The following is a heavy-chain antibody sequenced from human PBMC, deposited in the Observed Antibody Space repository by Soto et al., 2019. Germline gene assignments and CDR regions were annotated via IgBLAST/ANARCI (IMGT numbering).Heavy chain of an antibody. CDR3: ARGTSALYKWNYVDYYFMAV. Sequence: ASVKVSCKASGYTFTGYYMHWVRQAPGQGLEWMGWINPNNGNTNYSQKFQDRVTITRDTSASTAYMELSRLRSEDTAVYYCARGTSALYKWNYVDYYFMAVWSKGTSVTVSS. V-gene: IGHV1-3*01. CDR2: INPNNGNT. J-gene: IGHJ6*03. D-gene: IGHD1-7*01. CDR1: GYTFTGYY.